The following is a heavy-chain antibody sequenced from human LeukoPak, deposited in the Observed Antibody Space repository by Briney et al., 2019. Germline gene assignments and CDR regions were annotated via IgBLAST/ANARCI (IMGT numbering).Heavy chain of an antibody. CDR1: GASFSGYY. V-gene: IGHV4-34*01. Sequence: NSSETLSLTCAVYGASFSGYYWSWIRQSPGKGLEWIGEINHSGSTNYNPSLKSRVTISVDTSKNQFSLKLSSVTAADTAVYYCARVLLGWNYSGYYYYYMDVWGKGTTVTVSS. CDR2: INHSGST. D-gene: IGHD1-7*01. J-gene: IGHJ6*03. CDR3: ARVLLGWNYSGYYYYYMDV.